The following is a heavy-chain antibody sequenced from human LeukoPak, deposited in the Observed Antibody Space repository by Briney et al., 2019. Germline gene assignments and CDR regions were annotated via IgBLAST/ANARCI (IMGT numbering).Heavy chain of an antibody. J-gene: IGHJ4*02. V-gene: IGHV3-7*01. CDR1: GFNFSVYW. Sequence: GGSLRLSCGASGFNFSVYWMSWVRQAPGKGLEWVANMKQDGSEKYLVDSVKGRFTISRDNTKNSLFLQMNSLGADDTAVYYCARETRSGGSYFVYWGQGTLVTVSS. CDR3: ARETRSGGSYFVY. CDR2: MKQDGSEK. D-gene: IGHD1-26*01.